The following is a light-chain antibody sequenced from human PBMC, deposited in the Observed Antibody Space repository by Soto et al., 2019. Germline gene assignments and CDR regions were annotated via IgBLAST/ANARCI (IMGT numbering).Light chain of an antibody. CDR2: GAS. CDR3: QQYNNWPRT. V-gene: IGKV3-15*01. CDR1: QSVSGSY. Sequence: EIVFTQSPVTLSLSPGERATLSCRASQSVSGSYLAWYQQIFGQAPRLLIYGASTRATGIPARFSGSGSGTEFTLTIGSLQSEDFAVYYCQQYNNWPRTFGQGTKVDIK. J-gene: IGKJ1*01.